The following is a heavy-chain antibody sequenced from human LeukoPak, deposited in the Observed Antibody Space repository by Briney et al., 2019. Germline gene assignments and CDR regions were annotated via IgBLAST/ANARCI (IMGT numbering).Heavy chain of an antibody. J-gene: IGHJ4*01. Sequence: PRGSLRLSCAVSGFTFISYGMQWVRQAPGKGLAWVSRINTDGSSTAYADSVKGRFTISRDNAKNTLYLQMNSLRAEDTAVYYCARELPREVTLDYWGQGTLVTVSS. D-gene: IGHD2-21*02. CDR2: INTDGSST. CDR1: GFTFISYG. CDR3: ARELPREVTLDY. V-gene: IGHV3-74*01.